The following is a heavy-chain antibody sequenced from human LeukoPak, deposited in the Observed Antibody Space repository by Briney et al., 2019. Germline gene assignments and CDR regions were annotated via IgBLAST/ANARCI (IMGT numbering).Heavy chain of an antibody. Sequence: PGGSLRLSCAASGFSFSTYSMTWVRQAPGKGLEWVSLITSSSNYIYHADSMKGRFTISRDNAKNSLYLQMNSLRAEDTAVYYCARVALSWGVPAYYMDVWGKGTTVTVSS. CDR1: GFSFSTYS. V-gene: IGHV3-21*01. J-gene: IGHJ6*03. CDR2: ITSSSNYI. D-gene: IGHD3-16*01. CDR3: ARVALSWGVPAYYMDV.